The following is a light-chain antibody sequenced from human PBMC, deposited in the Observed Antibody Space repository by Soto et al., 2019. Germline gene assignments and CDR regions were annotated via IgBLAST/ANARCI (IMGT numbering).Light chain of an antibody. V-gene: IGKV3-11*01. Sequence: EIVLTQSPATLSLSPGERATLSCMASQSVSSYLAWYQHKPGQAPRILIYDTSNRATGIPARFSGSGSGTDFTLTIGSLEPEDFAVYYCQQRSNWPRTFGQGTKVEIK. CDR1: QSVSSY. CDR2: DTS. J-gene: IGKJ1*01. CDR3: QQRSNWPRT.